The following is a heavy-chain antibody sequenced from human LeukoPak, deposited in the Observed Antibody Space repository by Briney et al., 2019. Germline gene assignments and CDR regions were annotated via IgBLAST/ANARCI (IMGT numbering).Heavy chain of an antibody. J-gene: IGHJ4*02. CDR2: IYHSGST. D-gene: IGHD4-17*01. CDR1: GGSFSGYY. CDR3: ARGPDYGDLYYFDY. Sequence: SETLSLTCAVYGGSFSGYYWSWIRQPPGKGLEWIGYIYHSGSTYYNPSLKSRVTISVDRSKNQFSLKLSSVTATDTAVYYCARGPDYGDLYYFDYWGQGTLVTVSS. V-gene: IGHV4-34*01.